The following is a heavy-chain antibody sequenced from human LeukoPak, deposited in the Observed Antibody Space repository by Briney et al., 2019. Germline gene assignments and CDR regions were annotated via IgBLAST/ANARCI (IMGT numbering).Heavy chain of an antibody. D-gene: IGHD6-19*01. Sequence: TSVKVSCKASGFTFTSSPLQWVRQPRGQRLEWIGWIVVGSGNTNYAQNFQERVTITRDMSTNTAYMELSSLRSEDTAVYYCATGSGWYSPDHWGQGTLVTVSS. J-gene: IGHJ5*02. CDR1: GFTFTSSP. CDR2: IVVGSGNT. V-gene: IGHV1-58*01. CDR3: ATGSGWYSPDH.